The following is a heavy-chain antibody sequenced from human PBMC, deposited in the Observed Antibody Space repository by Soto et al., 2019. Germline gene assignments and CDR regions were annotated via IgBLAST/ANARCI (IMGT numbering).Heavy chain of an antibody. D-gene: IGHD3-22*01. J-gene: IGHJ4*01. V-gene: IGHV4-39*01. CDR3: ARHKDSTGYRPFDY. Sequence: PSETLSLTCTVSGGSIRSSSYFWGWIRQPPGKGLEWIGSIYYSGTTYYNASLKSRVTISVDTSKTQFSLKLTSVTAADTAMYYCARHKDSTGYRPFDYWGHGTLVTVSS. CDR1: GGSIRSSSYF. CDR2: IYYSGTT.